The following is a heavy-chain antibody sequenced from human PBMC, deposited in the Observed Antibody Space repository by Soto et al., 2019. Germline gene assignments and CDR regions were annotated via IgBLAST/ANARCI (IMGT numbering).Heavy chain of an antibody. J-gene: IGHJ4*02. D-gene: IGHD3-16*02. CDR1: GGTFSSYA. CDR2: IIPIFGTA. V-gene: IGHV1-69*01. Sequence: QVQLVQSGAEVKKPGSSVKVSCKASGGTFSSYAISWVRQAPGQGLEWMGGIIPIFGTANYAQKFQGRVTLTADESTSTAYMELSSLRSEDTAVYYCARVPYYDYVWGSYRQTYFDYWGQGTLVTVFS. CDR3: ARVPYYDYVWGSYRQTYFDY.